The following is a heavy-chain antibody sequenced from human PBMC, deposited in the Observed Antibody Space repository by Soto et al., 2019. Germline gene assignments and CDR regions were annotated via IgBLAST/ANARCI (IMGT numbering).Heavy chain of an antibody. CDR1: GYIFTDYY. CDR3: ARAVAVAADFDY. J-gene: IGHJ4*02. D-gene: IGHD6-19*01. V-gene: IGHV1-2*06. Sequence: ASVKVSCKASGYIFTDYYMHWVRQAPGQELGWMGRINPISGGTNYAQKLQGRVTMTRDESMSTAYMELSSLRSEDTATYYCARAVAVAADFDYWGQGTLVTVSS. CDR2: INPISGGT.